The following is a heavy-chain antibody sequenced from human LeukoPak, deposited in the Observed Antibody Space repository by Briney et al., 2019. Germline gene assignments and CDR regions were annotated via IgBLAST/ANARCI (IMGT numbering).Heavy chain of an antibody. Sequence: PGGSLRLSCAASGFTFSRYWMHWVRQAPGKGLVWVSRIDSDGSSTGYTDSVKGRFTIPRDNAKNTLYLQMNSLRAEDTAVYYCAGGISATGGGWGQGTMVTVSS. CDR2: IDSDGSST. CDR3: AGGISATGGG. D-gene: IGHD6-13*01. CDR1: GFTFSRYW. V-gene: IGHV3-74*01. J-gene: IGHJ3*01.